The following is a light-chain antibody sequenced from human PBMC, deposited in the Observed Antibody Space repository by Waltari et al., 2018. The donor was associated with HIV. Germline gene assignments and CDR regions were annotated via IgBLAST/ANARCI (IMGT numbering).Light chain of an antibody. CDR1: QTIDRRS. Sequence: EIVLTQSPGTLSLSPGEGGTLSCRASQTIDRRSLAWYQQRPGQAPRLIISGASNRATGSPDMFSGRGSGTSFTLTISRLGPEDFAVYFCQQYATSGRTFGQGTKVEIK. CDR2: GAS. J-gene: IGKJ1*01. CDR3: QQYATSGRT. V-gene: IGKV3-20*01.